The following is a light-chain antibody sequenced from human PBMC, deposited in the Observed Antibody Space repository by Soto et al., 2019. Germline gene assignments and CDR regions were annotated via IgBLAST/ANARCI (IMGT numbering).Light chain of an antibody. Sequence: EIVLTQSPGTLSLSPGERATLSCRASQSISGNYLAWYQQKPGQAPRLLIYCASNRATAIPERFSGSGSGTDFTLTISRLEPQDSAMYYCQQYVISVTFGQGTRLEIK. CDR2: CAS. V-gene: IGKV3-20*01. CDR3: QQYVISVT. J-gene: IGKJ5*01. CDR1: QSISGNY.